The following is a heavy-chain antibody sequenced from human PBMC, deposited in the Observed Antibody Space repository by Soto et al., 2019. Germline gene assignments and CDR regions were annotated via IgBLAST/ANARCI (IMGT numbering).Heavy chain of an antibody. D-gene: IGHD3-10*01. CDR1: GGSFSGYY. CDR2: INHSGST. J-gene: IGHJ4*02. Sequence: QVPLQQWGAGLLKPSETLSLTCAVYGGSFSGYYWTWIRQPPGTGLEWIGEINHSGSTNYNPSLKSRVPISVDTSKTHFSRKRTSVTAADTAVYYCARDNITGRFDYWGQGTLVTVSS. V-gene: IGHV4-34*01. CDR3: ARDNITGRFDY.